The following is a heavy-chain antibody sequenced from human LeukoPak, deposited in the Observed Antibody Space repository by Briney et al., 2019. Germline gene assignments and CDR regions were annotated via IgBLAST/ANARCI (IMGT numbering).Heavy chain of an antibody. CDR3: AITFGGVIVIGY. Sequence: KSSETLSLTCTVSGGSISSSSYYWGWIRQPPGKGLEWIGSIYYSGSTYYNPSLKSRVTISVDTSKNQFSLKLSSVTDADTAVYYCAITFGGVIVIGYWGQGTLVTVSS. CDR2: IYYSGST. CDR1: GGSISSSSYY. D-gene: IGHD3-16*02. J-gene: IGHJ4*02. V-gene: IGHV4-39*01.